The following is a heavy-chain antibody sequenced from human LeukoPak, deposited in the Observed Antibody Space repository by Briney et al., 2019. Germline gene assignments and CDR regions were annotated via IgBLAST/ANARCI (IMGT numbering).Heavy chain of an antibody. J-gene: IGHJ4*02. CDR1: RGSISSNNYY. CDR2: IYYSGST. D-gene: IGHD4-17*01. Sequence: SETLSLTGTVSRGSISSNNYYWSWIRQPPGKGLEWIAYIYYSGSTNYNPSLKRRVTISVDTSKNQFSLNLSSVTAADTAVYYCARTTTVTTSGQDIRGGWFDYWGQGTLVTVSS. CDR3: ARTTTVTTSGQDIRGGWFDY. V-gene: IGHV4-61*01.